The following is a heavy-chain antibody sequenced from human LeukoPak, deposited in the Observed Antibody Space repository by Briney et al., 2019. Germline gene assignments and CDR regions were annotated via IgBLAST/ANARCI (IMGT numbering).Heavy chain of an antibody. CDR3: AGVGAAAGYFDY. D-gene: IGHD6-13*01. CDR1: GSTFDDYG. V-gene: IGHV3-20*04. CDR2: INWNGGST. J-gene: IGHJ4*02. Sequence: PGGSLRLSCAASGSTFDDYGMSWVRQAPGKGLEWVSGINWNGGSTGYADSVKGRFTISRDNAKNSLYLQMNSLRAEDTALYYCAGVGAAAGYFDYWGQGTLVTVSS.